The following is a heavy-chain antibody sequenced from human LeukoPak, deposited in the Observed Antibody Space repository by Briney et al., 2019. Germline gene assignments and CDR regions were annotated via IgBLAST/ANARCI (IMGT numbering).Heavy chain of an antibody. CDR3: ARRNYYGSGSYYLDY. D-gene: IGHD3-10*01. Sequence: GGSLRLSCAASGFTFSDYYMSWIRQAPGKGLEWVSYISSSGSTIYYADSVKGRFTISRDNAKNSLYLQMNSLRAEDTAVYYCARRNYYGSGSYYLDYWGQGTLVTVSS. CDR1: GFTFSDYY. J-gene: IGHJ4*02. V-gene: IGHV3-11*04. CDR2: ISSSGSTI.